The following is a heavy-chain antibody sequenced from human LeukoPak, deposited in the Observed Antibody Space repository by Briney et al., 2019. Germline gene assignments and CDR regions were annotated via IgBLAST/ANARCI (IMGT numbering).Heavy chain of an antibody. J-gene: IGHJ4*02. CDR3: ARDLDGSGSYYTDY. CDR1: GGTFSSYA. CDR2: IIPIFGTA. Sequence: SVKVSCKASGGTFSSYAISWVRQAPGQGLEWMGRIIPIFGTANYAQKFQGRVTITTDESTSTAYMELSSLRSDDTAVYYCARDLDGSGSYYTDYWGQGTLVTVSS. V-gene: IGHV1-69*05. D-gene: IGHD3-10*01.